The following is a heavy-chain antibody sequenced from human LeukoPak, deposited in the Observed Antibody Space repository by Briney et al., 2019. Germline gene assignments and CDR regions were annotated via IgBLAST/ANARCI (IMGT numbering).Heavy chain of an antibody. J-gene: IGHJ5*02. D-gene: IGHD6-19*01. CDR3: ARDPSSGWYLKGWFDP. CDR2: ISGSSNYI. Sequence: GGSLRLSCAASGFTFSSYGMSWVRQAPGKGLEWVSSISGSSNYIYYADSVKGRFTVSRDNAKNSLYLQMNSLRAEDTAVYYCARDPSSGWYLKGWFDPWGQGTLVTVSS. CDR1: GFTFSSYG. V-gene: IGHV3-21*01.